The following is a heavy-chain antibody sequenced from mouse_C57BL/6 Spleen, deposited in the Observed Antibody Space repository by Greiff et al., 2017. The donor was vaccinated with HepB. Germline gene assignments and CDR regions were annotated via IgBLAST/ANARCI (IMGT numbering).Heavy chain of an antibody. CDR3: ARDGDSYYYDYSWFAY. J-gene: IGHJ3*01. CDR1: GYTFTSYW. Sequence: VQVVESGAELAKPGASVKLSCKASGYTFTSYWMHWVKQRPGQGLEWIGYINPSSGYTKYNQKFKDKATLTADKSSSTAYMQLSSLTYEDSAVYYCARDGDSYYYDYSWFAYWGQGTLVTVSA. D-gene: IGHD2-4*01. V-gene: IGHV1-7*01. CDR2: INPSSGYT.